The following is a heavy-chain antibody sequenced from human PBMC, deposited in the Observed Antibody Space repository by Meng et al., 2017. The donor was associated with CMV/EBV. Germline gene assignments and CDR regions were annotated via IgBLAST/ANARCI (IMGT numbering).Heavy chain of an antibody. CDR2: ISAYNGNT. CDR1: GYTFTSYG. J-gene: IGHJ6*02. Sequence: ASVKVSCKASGYTFTSYGISWVRQAPGQGLEWMGWISAYNGNTNYAQKLQGRVTMTTDTSTSKAYMELRSLRSDDTAVYYCARDLLYSNYTFYYYYGMDVWGQGTTVTVSS. CDR3: ARDLLYSNYTFYYYYGMDV. D-gene: IGHD4-11*01. V-gene: IGHV1-18*01.